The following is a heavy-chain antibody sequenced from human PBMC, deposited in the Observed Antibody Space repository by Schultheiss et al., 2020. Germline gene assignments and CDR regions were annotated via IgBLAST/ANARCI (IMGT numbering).Heavy chain of an antibody. CDR2: ISSSSSYI. Sequence: GESLKISCAASGFTFSSYSMNWVRQAPGKGLEWVSSISSSSSYIYYADSVKGRFTISRDNAKNSLYLQMNSLRAEDTAVYYCARDTSEIFGVVITRDPHWYGMDVWGQGTTVTVSS. CDR3: ARDTSEIFGVVITRDPHWYGMDV. CDR1: GFTFSSYS. V-gene: IGHV3-21*01. D-gene: IGHD3-3*01. J-gene: IGHJ6*02.